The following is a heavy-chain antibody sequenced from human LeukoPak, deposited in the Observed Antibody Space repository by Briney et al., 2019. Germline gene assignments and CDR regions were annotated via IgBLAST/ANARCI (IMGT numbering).Heavy chain of an antibody. D-gene: IGHD4-23*01. CDR3: ARGSYGGNLFDY. CDR1: EFIFSSYA. J-gene: IGHJ4*02. Sequence: PGGSLRLACAASEFIFSSYAMSWVRQAPGKGLEWVSGISGSGGSTDYADSVKGRFTISRDNAKNSLYLQMNSLRSEDTAFYYCARGSYGGNLFDYWGQGTLVTVSS. CDR2: ISGSGGST. V-gene: IGHV3-23*01.